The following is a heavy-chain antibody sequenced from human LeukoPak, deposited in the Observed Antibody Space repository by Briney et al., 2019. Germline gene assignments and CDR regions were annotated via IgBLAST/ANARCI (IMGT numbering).Heavy chain of an antibody. CDR2: ISHDVKTT. CDR3: ARAYTSGSPYSSRY. Sequence: AGGSLRLSCVASGFSFSDSVIHWVRQAPGKGLEWVAVISHDVKTTYYADSAKGRFTISRDNSKNTLYLQMNSLRAEDTAVYYCARAYTSGSPYSSRYWGQGALVTVSS. V-gene: IGHV3-30*04. J-gene: IGHJ4*02. CDR1: GFSFSDSV. D-gene: IGHD3-10*01.